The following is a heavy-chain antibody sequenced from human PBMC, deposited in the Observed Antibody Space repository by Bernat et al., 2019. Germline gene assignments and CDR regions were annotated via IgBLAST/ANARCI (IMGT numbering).Heavy chain of an antibody. V-gene: IGHV3-48*03. CDR3: VRETPDECGTTNCYAFNYFDY. CDR1: GFIFSSYE. Sequence: EVQLVESGGGLVQPGGSLRLSCAARGFIFSSYEMNWVRQAPGKGPEWVSYITSSGGTIYADSVKGRFTISRDNAKNSLYLQMNSLTAEDTTVYYCVRETPDECGTTNCYAFNYFDYWGQGALVTVSS. CDR2: ITSSGGTI. D-gene: IGHD2-2*01. J-gene: IGHJ4*02.